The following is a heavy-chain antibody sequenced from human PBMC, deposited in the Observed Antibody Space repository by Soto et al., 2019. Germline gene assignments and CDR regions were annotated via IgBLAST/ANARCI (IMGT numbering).Heavy chain of an antibody. CDR2: MNPNSGNT. Sequence: QVQLVQSGAEVKKPGASVKVSCKASGYTFTSYDINWVRQATGQGLEWMGWMNPNSGNTGYAQKFQXTVXMXTNTSISTAYMELSSLRSEDTAVYYCARGLIAAEDYWGQGTLVTVSS. CDR3: ARGLIAAEDY. J-gene: IGHJ4*02. V-gene: IGHV1-8*01. D-gene: IGHD6-13*01. CDR1: GYTFTSYD.